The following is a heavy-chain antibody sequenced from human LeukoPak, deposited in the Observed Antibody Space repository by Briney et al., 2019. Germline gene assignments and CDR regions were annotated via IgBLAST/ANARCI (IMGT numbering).Heavy chain of an antibody. J-gene: IGHJ4*02. D-gene: IGHD2-21*01. CDR2: ISFSGSIK. CDR3: ARNSIPPY. CDR1: GFTFKTYS. Sequence: GGSLRPSCAASGFTFKTYSMNWVRQAPGKGLDWVSYISFSGSIKNYADSVKGRFTISRDNAKNSLYLQMNSLRAEDTAVYYCARNSIPPYWGQGTLVTVSS. V-gene: IGHV3-48*01.